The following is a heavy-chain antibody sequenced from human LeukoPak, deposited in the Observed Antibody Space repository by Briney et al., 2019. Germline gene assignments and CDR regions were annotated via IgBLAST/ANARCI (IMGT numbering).Heavy chain of an antibody. D-gene: IGHD4-23*01. Sequence: GGSLRLSCAATGFTFSSHWMSLVRQAPGKGLEWVAHIQQEGSEKQYMDSVRGRFTISRDNTKNSMYLQMDSLRDEDTAVYYCARAGRSFYGGSSDYWGQGTLVTVSS. CDR2: IQQEGSEK. CDR3: ARAGRSFYGGSSDY. V-gene: IGHV3-7*01. J-gene: IGHJ4*02. CDR1: GFTFSSHW.